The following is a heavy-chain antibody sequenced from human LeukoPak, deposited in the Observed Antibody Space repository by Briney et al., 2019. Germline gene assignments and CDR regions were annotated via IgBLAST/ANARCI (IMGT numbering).Heavy chain of an antibody. CDR3: ARRNVGGFGDG. D-gene: IGHD3-10*01. Sequence: GGTLRLSCEASGCTFTSYYMHWVLQAPGKGLLWISRMNGDGGSTTYADSVKGRFTISRDNAKNQLFLQMTTLRAEDTAVYYCARRNVGGFGDGWCQGKRVMVS. CDR1: GCTFTSYY. J-gene: IGHJ4*02. V-gene: IGHV3-74*01. CDR2: MNGDGGST.